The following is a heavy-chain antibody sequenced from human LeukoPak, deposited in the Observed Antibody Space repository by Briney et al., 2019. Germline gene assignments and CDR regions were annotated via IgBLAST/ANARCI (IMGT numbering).Heavy chain of an antibody. V-gene: IGHV4-39*07. CDR1: GGSISSSSYS. CDR3: ARDGRGYCSSTSCYYFDY. J-gene: IGHJ4*02. CDR2: IYYSGST. D-gene: IGHD2-2*01. Sequence: SETLSLTCTVSGGSISSSSYSWGWIRQPPGKGLEWIGSIYYSGSTYYNPSLKSRVTISVDTSKNQFSLKLSSVTAADTAVYYCARDGRGYCSSTSCYYFDYWGQGTLVTVSS.